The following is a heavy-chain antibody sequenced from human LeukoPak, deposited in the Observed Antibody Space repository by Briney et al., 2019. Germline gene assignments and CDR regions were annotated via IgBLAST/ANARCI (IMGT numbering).Heavy chain of an antibody. Sequence: SETLSLTCAVYGGSFSGYYWSWIRQPPGKGLEWIGEINHSGSTNYNPSLKSRVTISVDTSKNLFSLKLSSVTAADTAVYYCASFRYYDSSGYRYWGQGTLVTVSS. D-gene: IGHD3-22*01. V-gene: IGHV4-34*01. J-gene: IGHJ4*02. CDR2: INHSGST. CDR1: GGSFSGYY. CDR3: ASFRYYDSSGYRY.